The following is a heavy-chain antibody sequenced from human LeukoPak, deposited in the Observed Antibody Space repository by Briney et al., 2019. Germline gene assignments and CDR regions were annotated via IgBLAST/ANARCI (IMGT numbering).Heavy chain of an antibody. J-gene: IGHJ5*02. D-gene: IGHD2-15*01. Sequence: GGSLRLSCAASGFTFSSYSMTWVRQAPGKGLDWVSNIRSNGGDTYYADSVKGRFTISRDNAKNTLYLEMNSLRAEDTAVYYCAKGGYTTWFDPWGQGTLVTVSS. V-gene: IGHV3-23*01. CDR2: IRSNGGDT. CDR3: AKGGYTTWFDP. CDR1: GFTFSSYS.